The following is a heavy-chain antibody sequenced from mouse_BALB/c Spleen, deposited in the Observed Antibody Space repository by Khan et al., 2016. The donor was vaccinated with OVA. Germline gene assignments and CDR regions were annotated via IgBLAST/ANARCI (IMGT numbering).Heavy chain of an antibody. Sequence: EVQLKESGPELVRPGASVKISCKASGYSFTGYFMNWVMQSHGKSLEWIGRINPHIGETFYNQRFKDKATLTVDESSSTAHMELRSLASEASAVYYCTRIYRSDFDYWGQGTTLTVSS. J-gene: IGHJ2*01. CDR3: TRIYRSDFDY. CDR1: GYSFTGYF. CDR2: INPHIGET. D-gene: IGHD1-1*01. V-gene: IGHV1-20*02.